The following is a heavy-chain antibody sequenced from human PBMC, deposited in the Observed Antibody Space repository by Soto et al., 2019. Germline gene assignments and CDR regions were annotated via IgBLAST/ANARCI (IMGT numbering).Heavy chain of an antibody. CDR2: INPNSGGT. J-gene: IGHJ6*02. CDR3: ARSPWDDFWLGIRRNYGMDV. D-gene: IGHD3-3*01. V-gene: IGHV1-2*04. CDR1: GYTFTGYY. Sequence: QVQLVQSGAEVKKPGASVKVSCKASGYTFTGYYMHWVRQAPGQGLEWMGWINPNSGGTNYAQKFQGWVTMTRDTSISTAYMQLSRLRYDDTAVYYCARSPWDDFWLGIRRNYGMDVWGQGTTVTVSS.